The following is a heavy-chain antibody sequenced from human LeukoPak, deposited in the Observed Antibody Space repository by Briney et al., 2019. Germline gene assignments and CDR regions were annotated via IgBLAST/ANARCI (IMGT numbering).Heavy chain of an antibody. J-gene: IGHJ4*02. V-gene: IGHV1-2*02. CDR2: INPNSGGT. CDR3: ARDLEIAAAGQNDY. Sequence: ASVKVSCKASGYTFTSYGISWVRQAPGQGLEWMGWINPNSGGTNYAQKFQGRVTMTRDTSISTAYMELSRLRSDDTAVYYCARDLEIAAAGQNDYWGQGTLVTVSS. CDR1: GYTFTSYG. D-gene: IGHD6-13*01.